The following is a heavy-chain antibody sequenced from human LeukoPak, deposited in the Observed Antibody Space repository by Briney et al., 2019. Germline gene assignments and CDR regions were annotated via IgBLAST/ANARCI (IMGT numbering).Heavy chain of an antibody. D-gene: IGHD2-15*01. CDR3: VKGQGYCSGGSCYEY. Sequence: GGSLRLSCSASGFTFSSYAMHWVRQAPGKGLEYVSAISGNGGSTYYADSVKGRFTISRDNSKNTLYLQMGSLRAEDTAVYYCVKGQGYCSGGSCYEYWGQGTLVTVSS. CDR2: ISGNGGST. V-gene: IGHV3-64D*06. J-gene: IGHJ4*02. CDR1: GFTFSSYA.